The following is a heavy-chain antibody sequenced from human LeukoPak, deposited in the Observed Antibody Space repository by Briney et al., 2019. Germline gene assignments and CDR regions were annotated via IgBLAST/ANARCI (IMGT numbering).Heavy chain of an antibody. CDR2: ISDSGGST. CDR1: GLTLSNYG. D-gene: IGHD3-10*01. Sequence: GGSLRLSCAVSGLTLSNYGMSWVRQAPGKGLEWVAGISDSGGSTNYADSVKGRFTISRDNAKNTLYLQMNSLRAEDTAVYFCAKRGVVIRVILVGFHKQAYYFDSWGREPWSPSPQ. V-gene: IGHV3-23*01. J-gene: IGHJ4*02. CDR3: AKRGVVIRVILVGFHKQAYYFDS.